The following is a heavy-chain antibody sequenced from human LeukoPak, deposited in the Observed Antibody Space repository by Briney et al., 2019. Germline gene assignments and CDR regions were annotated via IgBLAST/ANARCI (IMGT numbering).Heavy chain of an antibody. D-gene: IGHD7-27*01. V-gene: IGHV3-7*01. CDR1: RFTFNKYY. CDR3: ASQVINWGSPSSAALNFPA. Sequence: GRSLRLSCVASRFTFNKYYMSWVRQAPGKGLQWVANINPDGSEKYYVDSVKGRFTISRDNAKNSLYLQMNSLRAEDTAVYYCASQVINWGSPSSAALNFPAWGQGTLVTVSS. CDR2: INPDGSEK. J-gene: IGHJ4*02.